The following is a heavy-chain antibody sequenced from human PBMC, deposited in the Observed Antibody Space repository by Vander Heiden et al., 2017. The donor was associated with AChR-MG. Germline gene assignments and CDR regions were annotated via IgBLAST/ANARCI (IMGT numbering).Heavy chain of an antibody. Sequence: QVQLQESGPGLVKPSGTLSLTCAVSGGSISSSNWWRWVRQPPGKGLEWIGEIYHSGSTNYNPSLKSRVTISVDKSKNQFSLKLSSVTAADTAVYYCARDPGSEDTAMVTDNWFDPWGQGTLVTVSS. V-gene: IGHV4-4*02. J-gene: IGHJ5*02. D-gene: IGHD5-18*01. CDR3: ARDPGSEDTAMVTDNWFDP. CDR2: IYHSGST. CDR1: GGSISSSNW.